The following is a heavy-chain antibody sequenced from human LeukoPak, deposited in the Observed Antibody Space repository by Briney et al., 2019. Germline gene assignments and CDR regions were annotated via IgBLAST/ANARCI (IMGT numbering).Heavy chain of an antibody. Sequence: GESLKISCKGSGYRFTSYWISWVRQMPGKGLKWMGRIDPSDPYTNYSPSFQGHVTISADKSISTAYLQWSSLKASDTAMYYCARRALPPAYCGGDCFDAFDIWGQGTMVTVSS. CDR1: GYRFTSYW. CDR3: ARRALPPAYCGGDCFDAFDI. V-gene: IGHV5-10-1*01. CDR2: IDPSDPYT. J-gene: IGHJ3*02. D-gene: IGHD2-21*02.